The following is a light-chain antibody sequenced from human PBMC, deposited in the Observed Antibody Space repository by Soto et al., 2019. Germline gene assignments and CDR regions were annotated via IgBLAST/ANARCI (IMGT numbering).Light chain of an antibody. J-gene: IGKJ1*01. CDR2: AAS. CDR3: QQYKSYPWT. CDR1: EVIGNS. Sequence: DIQMTQSPSSLSASVGDRVTITCRASEVIGNSLGWFQQKPGKAPEPLIFAASSLQSGVTSKFSGSGSGTHFTLTINSLQPEDFATYYCQQYKSYPWTFGQGTKVDIK. V-gene: IGKV1-16*02.